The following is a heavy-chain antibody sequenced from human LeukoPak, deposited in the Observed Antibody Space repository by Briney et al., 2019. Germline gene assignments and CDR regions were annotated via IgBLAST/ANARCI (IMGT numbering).Heavy chain of an antibody. J-gene: IGHJ3*02. CDR3: ARDTAMVGHDAFDI. Sequence: GGSLRLSCAAPGFTFSSYAMHWVRQAPGKGLEWVAVISYDGSNKYYADSVKGRFTISRDNSKNTLYLQMNSLRAEDTAVYYCARDTAMVGHDAFDIWGQGTMVTVSS. V-gene: IGHV3-30-3*01. CDR2: ISYDGSNK. D-gene: IGHD5-18*01. CDR1: GFTFSSYA.